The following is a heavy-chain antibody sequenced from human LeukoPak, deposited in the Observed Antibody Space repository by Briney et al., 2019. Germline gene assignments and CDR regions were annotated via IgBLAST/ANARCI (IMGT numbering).Heavy chain of an antibody. V-gene: IGHV1-2*06. J-gene: IGHJ4*02. CDR2: INPNSGGT. CDR3: ARVSGGLLWFGESPIDY. D-gene: IGHD3-10*01. CDR1: GYTFTGYY. Sequence: ASVKVSCKASGYTFTGYYMHCVRQAPGQGLEWMGRINPNSGGTNYAQKFQGRVTMTRDTSISTAYMKLSRLRSDDTAVYYCARVSGGLLWFGESPIDYWGQGTLVTVSS.